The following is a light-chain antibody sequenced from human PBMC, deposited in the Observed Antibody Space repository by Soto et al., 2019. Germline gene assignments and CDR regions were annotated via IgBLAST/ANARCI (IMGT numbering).Light chain of an antibody. CDR3: QQYGRTPYT. Sequence: EIVLTQSPGTLSLSPGERATLSCRASQSVSSSYLAWFQHKPGQAPRLPIYGASSRATGIPDRFSGSGSGTDFTLTISRLEPDDFAVYYCQQYGRTPYTFGQGPSWRSN. J-gene: IGKJ2*01. V-gene: IGKV3-20*01. CDR2: GAS. CDR1: QSVSSSY.